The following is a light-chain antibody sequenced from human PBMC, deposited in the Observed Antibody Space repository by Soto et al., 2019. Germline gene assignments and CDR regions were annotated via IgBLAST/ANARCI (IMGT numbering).Light chain of an antibody. CDR3: QHYNSYSEA. CDR2: KAS. CDR1: QTISSW. V-gene: IGKV1-5*03. J-gene: IGKJ1*01. Sequence: MTQSPSTLSGSVGDRVTITCXAXQTISSWLAWYQQKPRKAPKLLIYKASTLKSGVPSRFSGSGSGTEFTLTISSLQPDDFATYYCQHYNSYSEAFGQGTKVELK.